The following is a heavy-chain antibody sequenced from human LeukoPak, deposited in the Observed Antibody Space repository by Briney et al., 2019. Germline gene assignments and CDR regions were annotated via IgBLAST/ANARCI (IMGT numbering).Heavy chain of an antibody. J-gene: IGHJ6*02. CDR2: IYISGST. CDR1: GGSIRSYY. V-gene: IGHV4-4*07. D-gene: IGHD3-10*01. CDR3: ARLANGELGYYYGMDV. Sequence: SSETPSLTGTVSGGSIRSYYWSWIRQPAGKGLEWIGRIYISGSTNYNPSLKSRVTMSVDTSKNQFSLKLSSVTAADTAVYYCARLANGELGYYYGMDVWGQGTTVTVSS.